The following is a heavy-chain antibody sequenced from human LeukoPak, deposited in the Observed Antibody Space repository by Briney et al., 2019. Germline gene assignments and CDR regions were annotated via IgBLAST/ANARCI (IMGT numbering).Heavy chain of an antibody. V-gene: IGHV1-3*01. Sequence: ASVKVPCKASGYTFNAYVIHWVRQGPGQSLEWVGCINAGNGDTTYSQKFQGRVTIARDTSASTAYMELNSLRSEDTAVYYCARDSRYTSGWFGYSDSWGQGTLVTVSS. CDR2: INAGNGDT. J-gene: IGHJ4*02. CDR1: GYTFNAYV. D-gene: IGHD6-19*01. CDR3: ARDSRYTSGWFGYSDS.